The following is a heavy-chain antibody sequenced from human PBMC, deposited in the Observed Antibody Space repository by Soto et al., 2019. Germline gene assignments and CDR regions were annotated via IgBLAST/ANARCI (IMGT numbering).Heavy chain of an antibody. CDR2: IHYNADA. Sequence: SETLSLTCTVSGGSITSVNYYWGWIRQPPGKGLEWIGSIHYNADAYYNPSLKSRFTISVDRSKNQFSLDLSSVTAADTAVYYCARYTSTWFSPFDYWGQGTLVTVS. CDR1: GGSITSVNYY. J-gene: IGHJ4*02. CDR3: ARYTSTWFSPFDY. D-gene: IGHD6-13*01. V-gene: IGHV4-39*01.